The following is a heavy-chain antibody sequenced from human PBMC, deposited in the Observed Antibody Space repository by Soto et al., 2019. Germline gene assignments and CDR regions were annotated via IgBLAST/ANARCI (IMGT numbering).Heavy chain of an antibody. CDR2: IIPIFGTA. CDR1: GGTFSSYA. V-gene: IGHV1-69*13. D-gene: IGHD2-15*01. Sequence: ASVKVSCKASGGTFSSYAISWVRQAPGQGLEWMGGIIPIFGTANYAQKFQGRVTITADESTSTAYMELSSLRSEDTAVYYCASPFLSYCSGGSCYSFDYYYYGMDVWGQGTTVTVSS. J-gene: IGHJ6*02. CDR3: ASPFLSYCSGGSCYSFDYYYYGMDV.